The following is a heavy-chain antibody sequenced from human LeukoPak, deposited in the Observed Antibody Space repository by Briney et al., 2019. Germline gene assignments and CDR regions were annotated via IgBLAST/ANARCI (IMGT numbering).Heavy chain of an antibody. CDR3: TRDPGHYGVDV. J-gene: IGHJ6*02. Sequence: SETLSLTCTVSGGSISNYYWSWIRKPAGKGLEWLGRIFASGTTHDNPSLKSRVTVSVDTSKNQFSLRLTSVTAADTAVHYCTRDPGHYGVDVWGQGTTVTVSS. CDR1: GGSISNYY. V-gene: IGHV4-4*07. CDR2: IFASGTT.